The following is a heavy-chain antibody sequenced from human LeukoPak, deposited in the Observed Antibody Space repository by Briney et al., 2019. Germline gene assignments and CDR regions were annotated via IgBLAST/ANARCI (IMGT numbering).Heavy chain of an antibody. Sequence: SVKVSCKASGGTFSSYAISWVRQAPGQGLEWMGGVIPIFGTANYAQKFQGRVTITADESASTAYMELSSLRSEDTAVYYCAIQLWLLGYYYGMDVWGQGTTVTVSS. D-gene: IGHD5-18*01. CDR3: AIQLWLLGYYYGMDV. J-gene: IGHJ6*02. CDR1: GGTFSSYA. CDR2: VIPIFGTA. V-gene: IGHV1-69*13.